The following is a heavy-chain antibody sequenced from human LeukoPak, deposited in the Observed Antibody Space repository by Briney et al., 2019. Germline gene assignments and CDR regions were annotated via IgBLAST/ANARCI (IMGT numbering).Heavy chain of an antibody. CDR1: GFTFSSYG. CDR3: AREEHDYVWGSYRYYYYYGIDV. V-gene: IGHV3-33*01. J-gene: IGHJ6*02. Sequence: GGSLRLSCAASGFTFSSYGMHWVRQAPGKGLEWVAVIWYDGSNKYYADSVKGRFTISRDNSKDTLYLQMDSLRAEDTALYYCAREEHDYVWGSYRYYYYYGIDVWGQGTTVTVSS. D-gene: IGHD3-16*02. CDR2: IWYDGSNK.